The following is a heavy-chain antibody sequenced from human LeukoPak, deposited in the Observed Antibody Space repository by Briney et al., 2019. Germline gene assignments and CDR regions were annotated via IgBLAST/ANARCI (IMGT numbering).Heavy chain of an antibody. D-gene: IGHD1-7*01. V-gene: IGHV3-30-3*01. J-gene: IGHJ3*02. CDR1: GFVFSNHV. CDR2: ISYDGSNK. Sequence: GKSLRLSCVGAGFVFSNHVIHWVRQAPGKGLEWVAVISYDGSNKYYADSVKGRFTISRDNSKNTLYLQMNSLRAEDTAVYYCAKDQGITGTSNDAFDIWGQGTMVTVSS. CDR3: AKDQGITGTSNDAFDI.